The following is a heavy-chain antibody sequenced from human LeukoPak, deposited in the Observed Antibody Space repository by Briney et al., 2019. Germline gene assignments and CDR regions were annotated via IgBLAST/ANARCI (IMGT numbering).Heavy chain of an antibody. CDR1: GFTVSSNY. CDR2: IYSGGST. J-gene: IGHJ4*02. Sequence: GGSLRLSCAASGFTVSSNYMSWVRQAPGKGLEWVSVIYSGGSTYYADSVKGRFTISRDNSKNTLYLQMNSLRAEDTAVYYCARGDGVGRTNGGYYFAYWGQGTLVTVSS. V-gene: IGHV3-53*01. CDR3: ARGDGVGRTNGGYYFAY. D-gene: IGHD2-8*01.